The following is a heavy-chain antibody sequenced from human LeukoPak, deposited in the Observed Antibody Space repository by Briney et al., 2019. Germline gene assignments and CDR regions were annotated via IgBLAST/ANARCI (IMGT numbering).Heavy chain of an antibody. CDR1: GFTFSSYG. D-gene: IGHD6-13*01. CDR3: ARGIAAAGHLDY. J-gene: IGHJ4*02. CDR2: IWHDGSNK. V-gene: IGHV3-33*01. Sequence: GGSLRLSCAASGFTFSSYGMHWVRQAPGKGLEWVAVIWHDGSNKYYADSVKGRFTISRDNSKNTLYLQMNSLRAEDTAVYYCARGIAAAGHLDYWGQGTLVTVSS.